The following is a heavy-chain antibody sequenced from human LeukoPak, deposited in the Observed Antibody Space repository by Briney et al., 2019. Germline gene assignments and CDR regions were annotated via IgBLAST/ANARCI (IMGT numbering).Heavy chain of an antibody. CDR2: ISHSRST. V-gene: IGHV4-34*01. D-gene: IGHD6-19*01. Sequence: SETLSLTCAVYGGSFSDYFWSWIRQPPGKGLEWSGEISHSRSTNYHPSLKSRVTISVDPSKNQFSRKVSSVTAADTAVYYCARRSPSSGWRFDFWGQGTLVTVSS. CDR1: GGSFSDYF. CDR3: ARRSPSSGWRFDF. J-gene: IGHJ4*02.